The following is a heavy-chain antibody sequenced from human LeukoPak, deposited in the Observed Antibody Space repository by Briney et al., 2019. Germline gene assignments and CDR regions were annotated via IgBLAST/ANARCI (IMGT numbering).Heavy chain of an antibody. Sequence: PSGTLSLTCTVSLDSTTSNFWSWVRWPPGNGLEWIGEIHRSGSPNYNPSLQSRVTISIDRSRNQIALELSSVTAADTAVYYCAREILGGFNPGAYWGQGTLVTVSS. D-gene: IGHD1-14*01. CDR1: LDSTTSNF. V-gene: IGHV4-4*02. J-gene: IGHJ4*02. CDR2: IHRSGSP. CDR3: AREILGGFNPGAY.